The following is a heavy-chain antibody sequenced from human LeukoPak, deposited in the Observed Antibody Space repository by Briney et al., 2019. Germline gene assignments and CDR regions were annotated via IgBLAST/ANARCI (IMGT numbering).Heavy chain of an antibody. J-gene: IGHJ4*02. D-gene: IGHD3-22*01. CDR1: GGSFSGYY. V-gene: IGHV4-34*01. CDR3: ARTPIYYFDNSGYYN. Sequence: SETLSLTCAVYGGSFSGYYWSWIRQPPGKGLVWIGEINHSGSTNYNPSLKSRVTMSVDTSKKQFSLRLSSVTAADTAVYYCARTPIYYFDNSGYYNWGQGTLVTVSS. CDR2: INHSGST.